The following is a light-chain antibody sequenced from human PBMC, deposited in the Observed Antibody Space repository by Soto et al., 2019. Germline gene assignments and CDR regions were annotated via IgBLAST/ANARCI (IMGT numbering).Light chain of an antibody. V-gene: IGKV4-1*01. Sequence: DIVMTQSPDSLAVSLGERATINCKSSQSVLYSSNNKNCLAWYQQKPGQPPKLLIYWASTRESGVPDRFSGSGSGTDFTLTISSLQAEDVAFYSCQQYWSTPWTFGQGTKVGIK. CDR2: WAS. J-gene: IGKJ1*01. CDR3: QQYWSTPWT. CDR1: QSVLYSSNNKNC.